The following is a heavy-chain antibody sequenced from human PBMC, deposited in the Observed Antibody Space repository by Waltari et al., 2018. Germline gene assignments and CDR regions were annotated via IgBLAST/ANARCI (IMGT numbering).Heavy chain of an antibody. CDR1: GGSFRGYY. D-gene: IGHD2-15*01. Sequence: QVHLQQWGAGLLKASETLSLTCAVDGGSFRGYYWSWVRQPPGKGLAWIGEINHAGNTNFNPDLKSRVVISEDTSKSQFYLKLTFVTAADTGVYYCARLEDCSGGNCYSANNHPVDVWGQGTSVTVSS. CDR2: INHAGNT. J-gene: IGHJ6*02. CDR3: ARLEDCSGGNCYSANNHPVDV. V-gene: IGHV4-34*01.